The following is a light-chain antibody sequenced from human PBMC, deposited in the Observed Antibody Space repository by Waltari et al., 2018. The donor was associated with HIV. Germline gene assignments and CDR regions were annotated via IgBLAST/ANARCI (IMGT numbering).Light chain of an antibody. CDR2: KVS. J-gene: IGKJ2*01. V-gene: IGKV2-30*01. Sequence: DVVMTQSPLSQPVTLGQPASISCRSSPSRVYSDGNTYLRWFHQRPGQSPRRLHYKVSNRDSGVPDRFSGSGSGTDVTLKISRVEAEDICVYYCMQGTHWPSYTFGQGTKLEIK. CDR3: MQGTHWPSYT. CDR1: PSRVYSDGNTY.